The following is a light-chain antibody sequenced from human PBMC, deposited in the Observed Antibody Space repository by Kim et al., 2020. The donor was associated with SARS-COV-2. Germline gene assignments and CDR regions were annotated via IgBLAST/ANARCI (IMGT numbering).Light chain of an antibody. J-gene: IGLJ3*02. CDR2: DTN. V-gene: IGLV7-46*01. CDR3: LVFYSGVGV. Sequence: QAVVTQEPSLTVSPGGTVTLTCGSSTGAVTSGHYPYWFQQKPGQAPRTLIYDTNNKHSWTPARFSGSLLGGKVALTLSGAQPEDEAEYYCLVFYSGVGVFGGGTQLTVL. CDR1: TGAVTSGHY.